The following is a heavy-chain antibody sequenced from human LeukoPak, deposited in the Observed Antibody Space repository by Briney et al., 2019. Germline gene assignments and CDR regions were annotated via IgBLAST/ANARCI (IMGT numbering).Heavy chain of an antibody. CDR3: ARAFVYYYDY. CDR1: GGTFSSYA. V-gene: IGHV1-69*05. CDR2: IIPIFGTT. D-gene: IGHD2-8*01. Sequence: ASVKVSCKASGGTFSSYAISWVRQAPGQGLEWMGGIIPIFGTTKYAQKFQGRVTITRDTSASTAYMELSSLRSEDTAVYYCARAFVYYYDYWGQGTLVTVSS. J-gene: IGHJ4*02.